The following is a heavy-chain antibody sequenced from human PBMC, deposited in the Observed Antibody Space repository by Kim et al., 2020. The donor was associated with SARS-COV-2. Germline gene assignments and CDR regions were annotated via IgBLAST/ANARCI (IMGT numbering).Heavy chain of an antibody. D-gene: IGHD3-22*01. CDR1: GYTFTSYG. V-gene: IGHV1-18*04. CDR2: ISAYNGNT. CDR3: ARDQWYYYDSSGYVYFDY. Sequence: ASVKVSCKASGYTFTSYGISWVRQAPGQGLEWMGWISAYNGNTNYAQKLQGRVTMTTDTSTSTAYMELRSLRSDDTAVYYCARDQWYYYDSSGYVYFDYWGQGTLVTVSS. J-gene: IGHJ4*02.